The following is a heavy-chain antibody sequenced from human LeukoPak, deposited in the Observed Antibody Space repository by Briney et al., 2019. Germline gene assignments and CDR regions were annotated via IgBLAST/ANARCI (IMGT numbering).Heavy chain of an antibody. Sequence: SVKVSCKASGGTFSSYAISWVRQAPGQGLEWMGGIIPIFGTANYAQKFQGRVTITADESTSTAYMELSSLRSEDTAVYYCAREWGTAMVTFWFDPWGQGTLVTDSS. CDR1: GGTFSSYA. CDR3: AREWGTAMVTFWFDP. J-gene: IGHJ5*02. V-gene: IGHV1-69*13. D-gene: IGHD5-18*01. CDR2: IIPIFGTA.